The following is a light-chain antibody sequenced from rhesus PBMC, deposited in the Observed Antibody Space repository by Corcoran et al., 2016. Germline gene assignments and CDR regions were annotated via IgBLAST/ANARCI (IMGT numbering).Light chain of an antibody. J-gene: IGKJ2*01. V-gene: IGKV2-61*01. Sequence: DIVMTQTPLSLPVTPGEPASISCRSSQSLLHTDGYTYLVWYLQKPGPSPQLLIYRGSNRASGVPDRFSGSGSGTAFTLKISTVGAEDVRVYYCMQHKALPYSFGQGTKVEIK. CDR2: RGS. CDR3: MQHKALPYS. CDR1: QSLLHTDGYTY.